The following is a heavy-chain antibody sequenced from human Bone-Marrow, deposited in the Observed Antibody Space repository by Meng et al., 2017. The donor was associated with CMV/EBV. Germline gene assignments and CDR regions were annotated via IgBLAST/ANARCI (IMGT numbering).Heavy chain of an antibody. CDR1: GFTFSSYA. D-gene: IGHD6-6*01. CDR2: ISGSGGST. CDR3: AKMSQYSTNYYYYYGMDV. Sequence: GESLKISCAASGFTFSSYAMSWVRQAPGKGLEWVSAISGSGGSTYYADSEKGRFTISRDNSKNTLYLQMNSLRAEDRAVYYCAKMSQYSTNYYYYYGMDVWGQGTTVTVSS. V-gene: IGHV3-23*01. J-gene: IGHJ6*02.